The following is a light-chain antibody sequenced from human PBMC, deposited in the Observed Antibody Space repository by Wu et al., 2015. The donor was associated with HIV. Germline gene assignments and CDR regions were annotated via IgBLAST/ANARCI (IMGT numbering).Light chain of an antibody. CDR2: GAS. CDR1: QSVSSSY. V-gene: IGKV3-20*01. Sequence: EIVLTQSPGTLSLSPGERATLSCRASQSVSSSYLAWYQQKPGQAPRLLIYGASSRATGIPDRFSGSGSGTDFTLTISRLEPEDFAVYYCQQSRTFGGGTKGGDQT. J-gene: IGKJ4*01. CDR3: QQSRT.